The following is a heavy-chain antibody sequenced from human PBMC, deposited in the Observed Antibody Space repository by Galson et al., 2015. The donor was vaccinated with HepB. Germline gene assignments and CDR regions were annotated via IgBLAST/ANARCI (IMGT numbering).Heavy chain of an antibody. D-gene: IGHD2-8*01. CDR3: ARDGLKGNGVWDWFGC. V-gene: IGHV3-23*01. J-gene: IGHJ5*01. CDR1: GFTFNDFA. CDR2: IGGGDDDT. Sequence: SLRLSCAASGFTFNDFAMTWVRHVPGKGLEWVAGIGGGDDDTFYAASVKGRFSISRDNSKNTLYLQMNSLSAEDTAIYYCARDGLKGNGVWDWFGCCGQGALVTVSS.